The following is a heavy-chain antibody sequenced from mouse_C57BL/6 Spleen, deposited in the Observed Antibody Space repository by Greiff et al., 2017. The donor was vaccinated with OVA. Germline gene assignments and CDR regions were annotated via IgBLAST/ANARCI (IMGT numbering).Heavy chain of an antibody. J-gene: IGHJ4*01. V-gene: IGHV1-20*01. CDR1: GYSFTGYF. CDR2: INPYNGDT. D-gene: IGHD1-1*01. Sequence: EVKLQQSGPELVKPGDSVKISCKASGYSFTGYFMNWVMQSHGKSLEWIGRINPYNGDTFYNQKFKGKATLTVDKSSSTAHMELRSLTSEDSAVYYCARGHYGSREDYAMDYWGQGTSVTVSS. CDR3: ARGHYGSREDYAMDY.